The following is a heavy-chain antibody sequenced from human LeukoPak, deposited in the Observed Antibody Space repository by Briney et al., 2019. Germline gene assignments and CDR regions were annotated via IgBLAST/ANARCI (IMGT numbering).Heavy chain of an antibody. Sequence: ASVKVSCKASGYIFNRYGITWVRQAPGQGLEWMGWISSYNGDTNYAQKFQGRATMTTDTSTTTAYMELRGLRSDDTAIYYCARYFYDDSGFPNFSFDYWGLGTLVTVSS. V-gene: IGHV1-18*01. CDR1: GYIFNRYG. J-gene: IGHJ4*02. CDR2: ISSYNGDT. D-gene: IGHD3-22*01. CDR3: ARYFYDDSGFPNFSFDY.